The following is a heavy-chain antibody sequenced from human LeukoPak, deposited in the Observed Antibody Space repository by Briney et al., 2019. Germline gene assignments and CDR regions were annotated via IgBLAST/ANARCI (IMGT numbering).Heavy chain of an antibody. CDR2: INPNSGGT. CDR3: ARVICSSTSCYRGADY. Sequence: GASVKVSCKASGGTFSSYAISWVRQAPGQGLEWMGWINPNSGGTNYAQKFQGRVTMTRDTSISTAYMELSRLRSDDTAVYYCARVICSSTSCYRGADYWGQGTLVTVSS. J-gene: IGHJ4*02. CDR1: GGTFSSYA. D-gene: IGHD2-2*02. V-gene: IGHV1-2*02.